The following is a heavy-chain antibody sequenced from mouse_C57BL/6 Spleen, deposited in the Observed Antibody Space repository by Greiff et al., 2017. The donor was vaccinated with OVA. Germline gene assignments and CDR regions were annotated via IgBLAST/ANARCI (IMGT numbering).Heavy chain of an antibody. CDR3: AREESY. CDR2: ISYDGSN. J-gene: IGHJ2*01. CDR1: GYSITSGYY. Sequence: EVQLQQSGPGLVKPSQSLSLTCSVTGYSITSGYYWNWIRRFPGNKLEWMGYISYDGSNNYNPSLKNRISITRDTSKNQFFLKLNSVTTEDTATYYCAREESYWGQGTTLTVSS. V-gene: IGHV3-6*01.